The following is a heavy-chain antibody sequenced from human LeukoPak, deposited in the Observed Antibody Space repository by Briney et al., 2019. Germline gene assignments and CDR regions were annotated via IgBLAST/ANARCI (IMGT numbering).Heavy chain of an antibody. CDR3: AREIYYDSSGYYDDAFDI. CDR2: ISAYNGNT. V-gene: IGHV1-18*01. Sequence: ASVKVSGKASGYTFTSYGISWVRQAPGQGLEWMGWISAYNGNTNYAQKLQGRVTMTTDTATSTAYMELRSLRSDDTAVYYCAREIYYDSSGYYDDAFDIWGQGTMVTVSS. D-gene: IGHD3-22*01. CDR1: GYTFTSYG. J-gene: IGHJ3*02.